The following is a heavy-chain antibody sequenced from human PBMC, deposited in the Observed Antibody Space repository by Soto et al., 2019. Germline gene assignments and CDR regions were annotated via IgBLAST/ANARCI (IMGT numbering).Heavy chain of an antibody. Sequence: XXSLNLSFAASGFTFSSYGMHWFPQAPGKGLEWVAVISYDGSNKYYADSVKGRFTISRDNSKNTLYLQMNSLRAEDTAVYYCAKEWVYDSSGWSFDYWGQGTLVTVSS. CDR1: GFTFSSYG. CDR2: ISYDGSNK. CDR3: AKEWVYDSSGWSFDY. J-gene: IGHJ4*02. D-gene: IGHD3-22*01. V-gene: IGHV3-30*18.